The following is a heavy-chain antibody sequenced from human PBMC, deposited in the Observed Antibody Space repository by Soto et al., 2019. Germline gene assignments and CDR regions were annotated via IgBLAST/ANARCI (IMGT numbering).Heavy chain of an antibody. D-gene: IGHD1-20*01. CDR2: IYYSGMT. J-gene: IGHJ4*02. CDR1: GGSITSTNHY. Sequence: SETLSLTCTVSGGSITSTNHYWGWIRQPPGKGLEWIGDIYYSGMTRYNPSLKSRVTISVDTSKNQFSLKLSSVTAADTAVYYCVRDRLTGTPRGDYWGQGSLVTVSS. CDR3: VRDRLTGTPRGDY. V-gene: IGHV4-39*01.